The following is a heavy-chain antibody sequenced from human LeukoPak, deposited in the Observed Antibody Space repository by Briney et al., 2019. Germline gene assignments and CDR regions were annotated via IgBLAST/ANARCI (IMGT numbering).Heavy chain of an antibody. CDR3: AGARGSGGGFDY. Sequence: SETLSLTCTVSGGSISGDYWSWIRQAPGKGLEWIAYIYYSGSTNYNPSLKSRVTISVDTSKNQFSLKLTSVTATDTAVYYCAGARGSGGGFDYWGQGTLVTVSS. CDR1: GGSISGDY. CDR2: IYYSGST. J-gene: IGHJ4*02. D-gene: IGHD3-10*01. V-gene: IGHV4-59*01.